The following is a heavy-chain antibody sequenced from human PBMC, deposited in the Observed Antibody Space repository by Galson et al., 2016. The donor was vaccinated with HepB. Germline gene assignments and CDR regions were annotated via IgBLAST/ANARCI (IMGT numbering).Heavy chain of an antibody. D-gene: IGHD1-26*01. V-gene: IGHV3-23*01. CDR1: GFSFSNYA. Sequence: SLRLSCAASGFSFSNYAMTWVRQAPATGLEWVAGISDSGGRTYSADSVKGRFIISRDNSQNTLYLQMNSLRGEDTAVYYCARDGSKSPSGSYFYWGPGTLVTVSS. J-gene: IGHJ4*01. CDR3: ARDGSKSPSGSYFY. CDR2: ISDSGGRT.